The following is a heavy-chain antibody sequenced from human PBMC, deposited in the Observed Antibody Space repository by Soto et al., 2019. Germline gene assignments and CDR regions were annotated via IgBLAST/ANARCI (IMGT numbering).Heavy chain of an antibody. CDR2: INPSGGST. D-gene: IGHD5-18*01. Sequence: ASVKVSCKASGYTFTSYYMHWVRQAPGQGLEWMGIINPSGGSTSYAQKFEGRVTMTRDTSTSTVYMELSSLRSEDTAVYYSARAVQPSTNYYYYCMDVWGQGTTVTVSS. CDR3: ARAVQPSTNYYYYCMDV. V-gene: IGHV1-46*01. J-gene: IGHJ6*02. CDR1: GYTFTSYY.